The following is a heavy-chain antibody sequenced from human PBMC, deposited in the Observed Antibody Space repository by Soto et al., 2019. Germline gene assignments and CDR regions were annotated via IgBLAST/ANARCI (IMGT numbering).Heavy chain of an antibody. D-gene: IGHD3-16*02. CDR2: INPNDGST. V-gene: IGHV1-46*01. CDR1: GYTFTSYY. Sequence: ASVKVSCKASGYTFTSYYMHWVRQAPGQGLEWMGIINPNDGSTSYAQKFQGRVTMTRDTSTSTAYMELRSLRSDDTAVYYCARDLESVMITFGGVIVPSPGDGYYFDYWGQGTLVTVSS. J-gene: IGHJ4*02. CDR3: ARDLESVMITFGGVIVPSPGDGYYFDY.